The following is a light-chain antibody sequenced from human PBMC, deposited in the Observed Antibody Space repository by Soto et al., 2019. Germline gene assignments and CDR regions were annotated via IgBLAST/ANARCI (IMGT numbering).Light chain of an antibody. CDR3: QKYNSAPRT. Sequence: EIVLTQSPATLSLSPGERATLSCGASQSVSSSYLAWYQQKPGLAPRLLIYDASSRATGIPDRFSGSGSGTDFTLTISRLEPEDFATYYCQKYNSAPRTFGQGTKVEIK. J-gene: IGKJ1*01. CDR1: QSVSSSY. CDR2: DAS. V-gene: IGKV3D-20*01.